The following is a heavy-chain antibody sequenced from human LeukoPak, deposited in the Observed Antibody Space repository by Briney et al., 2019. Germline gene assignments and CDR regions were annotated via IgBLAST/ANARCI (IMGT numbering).Heavy chain of an antibody. Sequence: GGSLRLSCAASGFTFSTYYMNWVRQAPGKGLEWVSSITTSSSYIYYADSVKGRFTISRDNAQNSLYLQMNSLRAEDTAVYYCARDSSNDYNFWSGYYTNYMDVWGKGTTVTVSS. CDR3: ARDSSNDYNFWSGYYTNYMDV. J-gene: IGHJ6*03. D-gene: IGHD3-3*01. V-gene: IGHV3-21*01. CDR1: GFTFSTYY. CDR2: ITTSSSYI.